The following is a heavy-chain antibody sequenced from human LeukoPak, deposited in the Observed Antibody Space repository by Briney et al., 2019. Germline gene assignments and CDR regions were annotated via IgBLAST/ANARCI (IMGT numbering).Heavy chain of an antibody. CDR1: GGSISSYY. D-gene: IGHD4-11*01. Sequence: SETLSLTCTVSGGSISSYYWSWIRQPPGKGLEWIGYIYYSGSTSYNPSLKSRVTISVGTSKNQFSLNLTSETAADTAVYYCARTDYRLGPPSYWGQGTLVTVSS. J-gene: IGHJ4*02. CDR2: IYYSGST. CDR3: ARTDYRLGPPSY. V-gene: IGHV4-59*01.